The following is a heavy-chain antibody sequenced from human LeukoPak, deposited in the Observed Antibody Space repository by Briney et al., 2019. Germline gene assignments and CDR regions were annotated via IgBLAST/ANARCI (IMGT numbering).Heavy chain of an antibody. CDR2: INHSGST. D-gene: IGHD3-10*01. J-gene: IGHJ5*02. Sequence: SETLSLTCAVYGGSFSGYYWSWIRQPPGKGLEWIGEINHSGSTNYNPSLKSRVTISVDTSKNQFSLKLSSVTAADTAVYYCARGHGPVAQKRYNWFDPWGQGTLVTVSS. CDR1: GGSFSGYY. V-gene: IGHV4-34*01. CDR3: ARGHGPVAQKRYNWFDP.